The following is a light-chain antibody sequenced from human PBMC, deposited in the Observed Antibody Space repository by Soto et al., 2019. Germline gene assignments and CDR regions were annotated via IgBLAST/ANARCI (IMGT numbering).Light chain of an antibody. V-gene: IGKV4-1*01. Sequence: DLVMTHSPESLAVSLGERATINCKSSQSVLYSSDNKNYLAWYQQKPGQPPKLLIYWASTRESGVPDRFSGSGSGTDFTLTISSLQAEDVAVYYCQQYYSTQTFGQGTKVDIK. CDR1: QSVLYSSDNKNY. CDR2: WAS. CDR3: QQYYSTQT. J-gene: IGKJ1*01.